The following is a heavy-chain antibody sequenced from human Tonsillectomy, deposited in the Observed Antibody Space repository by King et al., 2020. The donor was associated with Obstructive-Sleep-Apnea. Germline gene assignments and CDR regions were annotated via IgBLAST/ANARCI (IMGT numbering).Heavy chain of an antibody. D-gene: IGHD4-17*01. J-gene: IGHJ6*02. CDR1: GFTFSSYG. CDR2: IWYDGSNK. CDR3: ARDQRVTTKYYYYGMDV. Sequence: VQLVESGGGVVQPGRSLRLSCAASGFTFSSYGMHWVRQAPGKGLEWVAVIWYDGSNKYYADSLKGRFTISRDNSKNTLYLQMNSLRAEDTAVYYCARDQRVTTKYYYYGMDVWGQGTTVTVSS. V-gene: IGHV3-33*01.